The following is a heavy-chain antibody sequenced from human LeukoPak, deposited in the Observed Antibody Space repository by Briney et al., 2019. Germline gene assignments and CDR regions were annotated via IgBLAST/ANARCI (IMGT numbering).Heavy chain of an antibody. CDR1: GFTFSSYG. J-gene: IGHJ4*02. Sequence: GRSLRLSCAASGFTFSSYGMHWVRQAPGKGLEWVAVIWYDGSIKYYADSVKGRFTISRDNSKNTLSLQMSSLRAEDTAVYYCARETEMANLDYWGQGTLVTVSS. V-gene: IGHV3-33*01. CDR3: ARETEMANLDY. D-gene: IGHD5-24*01. CDR2: IWYDGSIK.